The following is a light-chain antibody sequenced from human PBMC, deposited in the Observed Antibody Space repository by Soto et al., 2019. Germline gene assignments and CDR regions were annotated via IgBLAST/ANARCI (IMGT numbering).Light chain of an antibody. Sequence: GARVTITGWICENIGNWLAWYQQQPGKAPNPLIYDASSLKSGVPSRFSGSGSGTEFTLTISCLQPDDFATYYCQPDTTYSTFGQGTRLEI. J-gene: IGKJ5*01. CDR2: DAS. CDR1: ENIGNW. CDR3: QPDTTYST. V-gene: IGKV1-5*01.